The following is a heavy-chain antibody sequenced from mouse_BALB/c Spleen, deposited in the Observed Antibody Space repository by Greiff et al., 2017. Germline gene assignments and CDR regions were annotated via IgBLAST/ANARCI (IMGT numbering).Heavy chain of an antibody. CDR2: ISSGGGST. CDR1: GFAFSSYD. Sequence: EVHLVESGGGLVKPGGSLKLSCAASGFAFSSYDMSWVRQTPEKRLEWVAYISSGGGSTYYPDTVKGRFTISRDNAKNTLYLQMSSLKSEDTAMYYCARQGYGNYAMDYWGQGTSVTVSS. J-gene: IGHJ4*01. CDR3: ARQGYGNYAMDY. V-gene: IGHV5-12-1*01. D-gene: IGHD2-1*01.